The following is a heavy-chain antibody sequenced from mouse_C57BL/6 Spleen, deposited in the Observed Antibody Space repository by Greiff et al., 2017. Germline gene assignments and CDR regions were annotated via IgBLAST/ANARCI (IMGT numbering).Heavy chain of an antibody. Sequence: VQLQQSGPELVKPGASVKISCKASGYTFTDYYMNWVKQSHGKSLEWIGDINPNNGGTSYNQKFKGKATLTVDKSSSTAYMELRSLTSEDSAVYYCARSGSNFYYFDYWGQGTTLTVSS. CDR2: INPNNGGT. J-gene: IGHJ2*01. V-gene: IGHV1-26*01. CDR1: GYTFTDYY. CDR3: ARSGSNFYYFDY. D-gene: IGHD2-5*01.